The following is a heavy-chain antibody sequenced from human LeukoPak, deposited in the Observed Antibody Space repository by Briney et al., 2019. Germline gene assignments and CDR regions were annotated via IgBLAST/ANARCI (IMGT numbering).Heavy chain of an antibody. Sequence: PSETLSLTCTVSGDSISDDYYTRMRQPAGKGLEWIGRIHSGGTTNYNPSLMSRVTLSIDKSKKHISLRLTSVTAADTAVYYCARGLGIPPEGAFDIWGQGTMVTVSS. V-gene: IGHV4-4*07. CDR1: GDSISDDY. CDR2: IHSGGTT. CDR3: ARGLGIPPEGAFDI. D-gene: IGHD2-21*01. J-gene: IGHJ3*02.